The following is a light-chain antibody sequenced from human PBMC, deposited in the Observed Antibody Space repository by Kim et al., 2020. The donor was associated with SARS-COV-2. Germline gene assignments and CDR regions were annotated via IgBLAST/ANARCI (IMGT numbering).Light chain of an antibody. V-gene: IGKV3D-20*01. Sequence: SLGERASLSCGANESVSSNYLAWYQQKPGLAPSLLIYDASNSATGIPDRFSGSGSGTDFTLTISRLEPEDFVVYYWQQYHSSPATFGQGTRLEIK. J-gene: IGKJ5*01. CDR3: QQYHSSPAT. CDR2: DAS. CDR1: ESVSSNY.